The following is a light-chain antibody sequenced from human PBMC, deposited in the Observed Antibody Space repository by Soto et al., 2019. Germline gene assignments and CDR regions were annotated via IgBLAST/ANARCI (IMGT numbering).Light chain of an antibody. V-gene: IGKV3-11*01. CDR1: QSVGNF. Sequence: EVVLTQSLATLSLSPGERATLSCRASQSVGNFLAWYQQKPGQAPRLLIYDASNRATGIPARFSGSGSGTDFTLTISSLQPEDFAVYYCQQRSNWPPSITFGQGTRLEIK. J-gene: IGKJ5*01. CDR3: QQRSNWPPSIT. CDR2: DAS.